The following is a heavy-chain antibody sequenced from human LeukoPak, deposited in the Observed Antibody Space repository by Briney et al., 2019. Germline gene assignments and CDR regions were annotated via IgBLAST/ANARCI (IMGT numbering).Heavy chain of an antibody. Sequence: GASVKVSCKASGYTFTSYDINWVRQATGQGLEWMGWMNPNSGNTGYAQKFQGRVTITADESTSTAYMELSSLRSEDTAVYYCARTRGDDFWSGPLDYWGQGTLVTVSS. J-gene: IGHJ4*02. CDR3: ARTRGDDFWSGPLDY. CDR2: MNPNSGNT. D-gene: IGHD3-3*01. CDR1: GYTFTSYD. V-gene: IGHV1-8*01.